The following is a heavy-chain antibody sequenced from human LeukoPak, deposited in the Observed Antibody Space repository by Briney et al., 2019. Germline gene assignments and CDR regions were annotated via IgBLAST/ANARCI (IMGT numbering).Heavy chain of an antibody. V-gene: IGHV4-39*01. Sequence: SETLSLTCTVSGGSISSSSYYWGWIRQPPGKGLEWIGSIYYSGSTYYNPSLKSRVTISVDTSKSQFSLKLSSVTAADTAVYYCARYSYGLPDYWGQGTLVTVSS. CDR3: ARYSYGLPDY. CDR1: GGSISSSSYY. D-gene: IGHD5-18*01. J-gene: IGHJ4*02. CDR2: IYYSGST.